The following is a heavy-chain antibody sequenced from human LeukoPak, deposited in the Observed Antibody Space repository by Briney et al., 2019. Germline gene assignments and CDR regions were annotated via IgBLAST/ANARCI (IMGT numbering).Heavy chain of an antibody. CDR3: AKDQRVASIGHHDFDQ. J-gene: IGHJ4*02. Sequence: HPGRSLRLSCAASGFSFSNYAMHWVRQAPGKGLEWVAVISYDGSNKYYADSVKGRFTITRDNSENTLYLQMNTLRAEDTAVYYCAKDQRVASIGHHDFDQWGQGTLVTVSS. V-gene: IGHV3-30*04. CDR1: GFSFSNYA. CDR2: ISYDGSNK. D-gene: IGHD5-12*01.